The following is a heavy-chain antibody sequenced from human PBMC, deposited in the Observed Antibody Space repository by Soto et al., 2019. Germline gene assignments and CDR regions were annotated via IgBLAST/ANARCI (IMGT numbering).Heavy chain of an antibody. V-gene: IGHV3-7*01. CDR1: GFTFSSYW. D-gene: IGHD2-2*01. CDR3: ASPYCISTSCYAVEYFQH. Sequence: PGGSLRLSCAASGFTFSSYWMSWVRQAPGKGLEWVANIKQDGSEKYYVDSVKGRFTISRDNAKNSLYLQMNSLRAEDTAVYYCASPYCISTSCYAVEYFQHWGQGTLVTVSS. CDR2: IKQDGSEK. J-gene: IGHJ1*01.